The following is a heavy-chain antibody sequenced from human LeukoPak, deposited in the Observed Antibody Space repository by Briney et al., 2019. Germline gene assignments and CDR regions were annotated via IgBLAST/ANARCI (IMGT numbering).Heavy chain of an antibody. CDR1: GFTFSSYA. Sequence: PGGSLRLSCAASGFTFSSYAMHWVRQAPGKGLEWVAVISYDGSNKYYADSVKGRFTISRDNSKNTLYLQMNSLRAEDTAVYYCARGIVGATGAFDIWGQGTMVTVSS. CDR3: ARGIVGATGAFDI. J-gene: IGHJ3*02. V-gene: IGHV3-30-3*01. D-gene: IGHD1-26*01. CDR2: ISYDGSNK.